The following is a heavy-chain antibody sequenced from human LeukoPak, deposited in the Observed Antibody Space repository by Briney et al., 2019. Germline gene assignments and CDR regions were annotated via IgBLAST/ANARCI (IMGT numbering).Heavy chain of an antibody. D-gene: IGHD5-12*01. Sequence: PGGSLRLSCTASGFTFSNHAMSWVRQAPGKGLEWVGRIKSKTDGGTTDYAAPVKGRFTISRDDSKNTLYLQMNSLKTEDTAVYYCTTESEVASRYWGQGTLVTVSS. CDR3: TTESEVASRY. CDR2: IKSKTDGGTT. V-gene: IGHV3-15*01. CDR1: GFTFSNHA. J-gene: IGHJ4*02.